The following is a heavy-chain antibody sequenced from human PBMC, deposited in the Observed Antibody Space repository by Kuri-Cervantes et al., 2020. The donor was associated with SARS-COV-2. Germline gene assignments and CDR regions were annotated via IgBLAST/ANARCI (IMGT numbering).Heavy chain of an antibody. Sequence: SQTLSLTCAVYGGSFSGYYWSWIRQPPGKGLEWIGEINHSGSTNYNPSLKSRVTISVDTSKNQFSLKLSSVTAADTAVYYCARSPLERRWGWFDPWGQGTLVTVSS. D-gene: IGHD1-1*01. J-gene: IGHJ5*02. CDR1: GGSFSGYY. V-gene: IGHV4-34*01. CDR3: ARSPLERRWGWFDP. CDR2: INHSGST.